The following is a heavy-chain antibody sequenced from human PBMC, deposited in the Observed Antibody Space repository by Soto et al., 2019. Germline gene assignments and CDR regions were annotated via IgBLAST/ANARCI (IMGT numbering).Heavy chain of an antibody. D-gene: IGHD3-10*01. Sequence: PGESLKISCKVSGYSFTSYWIGWVRQMPGKGLEWMGIIYPGDSDTRCSPSFQGQVTISADKSISTAYLQWSSLKASDTAMYYCARVVGGYYGSGSYYKFGYYGMDVWGQGTTVTVSS. V-gene: IGHV5-51*01. CDR1: GYSFTSYW. CDR3: ARVVGGYYGSGSYYKFGYYGMDV. J-gene: IGHJ6*02. CDR2: IYPGDSDT.